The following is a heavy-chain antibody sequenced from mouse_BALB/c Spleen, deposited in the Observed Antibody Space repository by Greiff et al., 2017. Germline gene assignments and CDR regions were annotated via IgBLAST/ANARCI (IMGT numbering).Heavy chain of an antibody. CDR3: TRSIYYYGSRGYFDY. Sequence: QVQLQQPGAELVKPGASVKMSCKASGYTFTSYWMHWVKQRPGQGLEWIGVIDPSDSYTSYNQKFKGKATLTVDTSSSTAYMQLSSLTSEDSAVYYCTRSIYYYGSRGYFDYWGQGTTLTVSS. V-gene: IGHV1S127*01. CDR2: IDPSDSYT. J-gene: IGHJ2*01. D-gene: IGHD1-1*01. CDR1: GYTFTSYW.